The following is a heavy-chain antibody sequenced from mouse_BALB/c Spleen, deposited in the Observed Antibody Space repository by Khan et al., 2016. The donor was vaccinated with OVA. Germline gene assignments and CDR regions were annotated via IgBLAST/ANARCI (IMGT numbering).Heavy chain of an antibody. CDR1: GYSITSGYA. D-gene: IGHD1-1*01. J-gene: IGHJ2*01. CDR3: ARGNYYGYYFYY. Sequence: VQLKQSGPGLVKPSQSLSLTCTVTGYSITSGYAWNWIRQFPGNKLEWMGYISYSGGTSYNPSLKSRISITRDTSKNQFFLQLNSVTTEDTATYYCARGNYYGYYFYYWGQGNPLTGPS. V-gene: IGHV3-2*02. CDR2: ISYSGGT.